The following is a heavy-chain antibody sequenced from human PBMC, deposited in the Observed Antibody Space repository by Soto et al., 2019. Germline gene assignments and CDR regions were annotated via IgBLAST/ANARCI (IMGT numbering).Heavy chain of an antibody. V-gene: IGHV1-2*02. Sequence: QVQLVQSGAEVKKPGASVKVSCKASGYTFTGYYMHWVRQAPGQGLEWMGWINPNSGGTNYAQKVQGLVTMPRDTSISTAYMELSRLRSDDTAVYYCAREVVVDGDYVSEQGGMDVWGQGTTVTVSS. D-gene: IGHD4-17*01. CDR2: INPNSGGT. J-gene: IGHJ6*02. CDR3: AREVVVDGDYVSEQGGMDV. CDR1: GYTFTGYY.